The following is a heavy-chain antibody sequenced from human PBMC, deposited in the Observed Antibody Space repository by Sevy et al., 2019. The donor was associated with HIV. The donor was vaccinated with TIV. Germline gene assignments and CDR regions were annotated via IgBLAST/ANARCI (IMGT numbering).Heavy chain of an antibody. J-gene: IGHJ4*02. CDR2: ISPNSGGT. CDR1: GYTFTAYF. CDR3: ARASGPTVGAYFDS. Sequence: ASVKVSCKTSGYTFTAYFLHWVRQAPGQGLEWMGRISPNSGGTYFAQNFQGRVTMTRDTSSSTAYMELTGLKSDDTVLYYCARASGPTVGAYFDSWGQGTLVTVSS. D-gene: IGHD3-10*01. V-gene: IGHV1-2*05.